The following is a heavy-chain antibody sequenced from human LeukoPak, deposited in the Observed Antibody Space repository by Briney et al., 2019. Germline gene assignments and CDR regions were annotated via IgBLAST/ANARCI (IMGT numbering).Heavy chain of an antibody. Sequence: QPGGSLRLSCAASGFTFDDYTMHWVRQAPGKGLEWVSLISWDGGSTYYADSVKGRFTISRDNSKNSLYLQMNSLRTEDTALYYCAKGGYSSSWTIDYWGQGTLVTVSS. D-gene: IGHD6-13*01. J-gene: IGHJ4*02. CDR1: GFTFDDYT. CDR3: AKGGYSSSWTIDY. CDR2: ISWDGGST. V-gene: IGHV3-43*01.